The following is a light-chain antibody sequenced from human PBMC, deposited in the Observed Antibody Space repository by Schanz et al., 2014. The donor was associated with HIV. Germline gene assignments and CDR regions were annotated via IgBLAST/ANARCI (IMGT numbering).Light chain of an antibody. Sequence: EIVMTQSPATLSVSPGDTVTLSCRASQSVSSMLDWFQQKPGQAPRLLIYGASTRATGIPARFSGSGFETDFTLTISSLEPEDSAVYYCQQRDTWPLTFGGGTKVEIK. CDR3: QQRDTWPLT. V-gene: IGKV3-11*01. CDR1: QSVSSM. J-gene: IGKJ4*01. CDR2: GAS.